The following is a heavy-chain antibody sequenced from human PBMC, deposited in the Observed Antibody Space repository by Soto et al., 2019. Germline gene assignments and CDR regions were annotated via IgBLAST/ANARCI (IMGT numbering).Heavy chain of an antibody. CDR2: ISAYNGNT. D-gene: IGHD6-13*01. Sequence: QVQLVQSGAEVKKPGASVKVSCKASGYTFTSYGISWVRQAPGQGLEWMGWISAYNGNTNYAQKPQGRVTMTTDTXXRXGTXALRSISPDDGSVYYGATTRGSSRWYRCQRAWCYPWGQGTLVTVSA. V-gene: IGHV1-18*01. J-gene: IGHJ5*02. CDR1: GYTFTSYG. CDR3: ATTRGSSRWYRCQRAWCYP.